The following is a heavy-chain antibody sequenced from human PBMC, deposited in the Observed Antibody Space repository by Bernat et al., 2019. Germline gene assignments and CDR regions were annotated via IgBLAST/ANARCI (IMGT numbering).Heavy chain of an antibody. J-gene: IGHJ4*02. Sequence: EVQLVESGGGLVQPGGSLRLSCAASGFTVSSHYMSWVRQAPGKGLEWVSVIYSGGSTYYADSVKGRFTISRHNSKNTLYPQMNSLRAEDTAVYCCARLAAADLFDYWGQGTLVTVSS. CDR1: GFTVSSHY. V-gene: IGHV3-53*04. CDR3: ARLAAADLFDY. D-gene: IGHD6-13*01. CDR2: IYSGGST.